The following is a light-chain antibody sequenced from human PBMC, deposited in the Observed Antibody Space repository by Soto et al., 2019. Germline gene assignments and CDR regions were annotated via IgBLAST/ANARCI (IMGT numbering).Light chain of an antibody. J-gene: IGKJ1*01. Sequence: EIVMTQSPATLSASPGERATLSCRASQSVRSNLAWYQQKPGQAPRILIYGESTRATGIPDRFSGSGSGTELTLSIGRLQSEDFAIYYCQQYNTWPPTFGQGTKVDIK. V-gene: IGKV3-15*01. CDR3: QQYNTWPPT. CDR1: QSVRSN. CDR2: GES.